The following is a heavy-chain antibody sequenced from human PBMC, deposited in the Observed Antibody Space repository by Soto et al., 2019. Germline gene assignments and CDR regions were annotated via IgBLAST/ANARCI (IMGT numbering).Heavy chain of an antibody. Sequence: GPTLENPTQTLTLTCSFSGFSLNTSGLGVTRIRQPPGKPLEWLALIYWNGIERYSPSLKSRLTITKDTSKNEVVLTMTNMDPLGTGTLYCAHTRVPDTLYCWGQGTLVTVSS. J-gene: IGHJ4*01. CDR2: IYWNGIE. V-gene: IGHV2-5*01. CDR1: GFSLNTSGLG. CDR3: AHTRVPDTLYC. D-gene: IGHD2-2*01.